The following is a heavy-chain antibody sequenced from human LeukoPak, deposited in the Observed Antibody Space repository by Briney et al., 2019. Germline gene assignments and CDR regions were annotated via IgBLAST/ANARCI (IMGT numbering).Heavy chain of an antibody. Sequence: GRSLRLSCAASGFTSSSYGMHWVRQAPGKGLEWVAVISYDGSNKYYADSVKGRFTISRDNSKNTLYLQMNSLRAEDTAVYYCAKDGWAHCSSTSCYFDVWGQGTTVTVSS. V-gene: IGHV3-30*18. D-gene: IGHD2-2*01. CDR2: ISYDGSNK. J-gene: IGHJ6*02. CDR1: GFTSSSYG. CDR3: AKDGWAHCSSTSCYFDV.